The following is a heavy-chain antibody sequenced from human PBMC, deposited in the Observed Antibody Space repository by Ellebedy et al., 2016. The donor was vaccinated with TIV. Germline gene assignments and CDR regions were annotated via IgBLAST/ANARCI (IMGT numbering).Heavy chain of an antibody. CDR1: GDSIFSSTNY. Sequence: MPSETLSLTCTVSGDSIFSSTNYWGWVRQSPGKGLEWVGTIFYDGPAYYNPSLKRQLPISVDTSRNHFSLTLNSVTAADTATYYCARHLGVRAFEYWGPGTMVTVAS. V-gene: IGHV4-39*02. D-gene: IGHD2/OR15-2a*01. J-gene: IGHJ3*01. CDR2: IFYDGPA. CDR3: ARHLGVRAFEY.